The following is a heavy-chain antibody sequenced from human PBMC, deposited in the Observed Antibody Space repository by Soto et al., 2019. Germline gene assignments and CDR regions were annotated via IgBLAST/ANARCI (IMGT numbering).Heavy chain of an antibody. CDR1: GFTFSSYG. CDR2: IWYDGSNK. J-gene: IGHJ5*02. CDR3: ARDRVVAHTFHWFDP. Sequence: QVQLVESGGGVVQPGRSLRLSCAASGFTFSSYGMHWVRQAPGKGLEWVAVIWYDGSNKYYADSVKGRFTISRDNSKNTLYLQMNSMSAEDTAVYYCARDRVVAHTFHWFDPWGQGTLVTVSS. V-gene: IGHV3-33*01. D-gene: IGHD2-15*01.